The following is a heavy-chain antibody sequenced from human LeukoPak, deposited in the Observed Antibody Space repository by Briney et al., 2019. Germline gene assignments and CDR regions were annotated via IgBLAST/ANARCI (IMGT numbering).Heavy chain of an antibody. D-gene: IGHD2-2*01. CDR3: ARSSSTYYYYGMDV. Sequence: ASVKVSCRASGYTFTSYDINWVRQATGQGLEWMGWMNPNSGNTGYAQKFQGRVTMTRNTSISTAYMELSSLRSEDTAVYYCARSSSTYYYYGMDVWGQGTTVTVSS. V-gene: IGHV1-8*01. CDR2: MNPNSGNT. CDR1: GYTFTSYD. J-gene: IGHJ6*02.